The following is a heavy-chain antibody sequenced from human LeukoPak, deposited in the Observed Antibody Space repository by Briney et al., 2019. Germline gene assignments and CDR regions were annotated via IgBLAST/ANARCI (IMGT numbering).Heavy chain of an antibody. CDR1: GGSISSLTYY. CDR2: IYYSGTT. D-gene: IGHD6-19*01. Sequence: SETLSLTCTVSGGSISSLTYYWGWIRQPPGRGLEWIASIYYSGTTYYSPSPKSRVTISVNRPNNQFSLRLTSVTAADTAVYFCAGYSSGWSSGGGYWGQGTLVTVSS. V-gene: IGHV4-39*01. CDR3: AGYSSGWSSGGGY. J-gene: IGHJ4*02.